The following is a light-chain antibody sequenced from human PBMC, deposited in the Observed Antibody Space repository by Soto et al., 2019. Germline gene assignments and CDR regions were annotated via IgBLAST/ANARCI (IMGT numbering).Light chain of an antibody. Sequence: QSALTQPRSVSGSPGQSVTISCTGTSSDVGGYNYVSWYQHHPGKAPKVMIYDVSKRPSGVPGRFSGSKSGNTASLTISGLQSEDEADYYCCSFAGNYIYVFGNGTKVTVL. CDR2: DVS. V-gene: IGLV2-11*01. J-gene: IGLJ1*01. CDR3: CSFAGNYIYV. CDR1: SSDVGGYNY.